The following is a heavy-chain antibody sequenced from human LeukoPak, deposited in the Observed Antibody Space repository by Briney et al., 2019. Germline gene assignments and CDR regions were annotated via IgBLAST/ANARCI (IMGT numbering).Heavy chain of an antibody. CDR1: GGSISSYY. J-gene: IGHJ3*02. CDR2: IYYSGST. CDR3: ARGLRPDAFDI. V-gene: IGHV4-59*01. D-gene: IGHD3-16*01. Sequence: SETLSLTCTVSGGSISSYYWSWIRQPPGKGLEWIGYIYYSGSTNYNLSLKSRVTISVDTSKNQFSLKLSSVTAADTAVYYCARGLRPDAFDIWGQGTMVTVSS.